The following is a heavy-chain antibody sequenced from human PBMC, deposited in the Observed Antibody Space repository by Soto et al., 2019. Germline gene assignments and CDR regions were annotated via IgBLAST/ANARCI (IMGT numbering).Heavy chain of an antibody. CDR1: GYSITSYW. J-gene: IGHJ4*02. CDR2: IFPDDSDT. Sequence: GESLKISCMASGYSITSYWIAWVRQMPGQGLEWMGIIFPDDSDTRYSPSFQGQVTISADKSISTAYVQWSSLKASDTAMYYCTRGGAATRTFDYWGQGTLVTVSS. CDR3: TRGGAATRTFDY. V-gene: IGHV5-51*01. D-gene: IGHD6-25*01.